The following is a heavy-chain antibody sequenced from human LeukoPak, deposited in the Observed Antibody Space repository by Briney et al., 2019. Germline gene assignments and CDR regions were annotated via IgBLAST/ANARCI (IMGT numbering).Heavy chain of an antibody. D-gene: IGHD4-17*01. V-gene: IGHV3-30-3*01. CDR2: ISYDGSNK. Sequence: GGSLRLSCAASGFTVSSNYMSWVRQAPGKGLEWVAVISYDGSNKYYADSVKGRFTISRDNSKNTLYLQMNSLRAEDTAVYYCARTGGLRKLDYWGQGTLVTVSS. J-gene: IGHJ4*02. CDR1: GFTVSSNY. CDR3: ARTGGLRKLDY.